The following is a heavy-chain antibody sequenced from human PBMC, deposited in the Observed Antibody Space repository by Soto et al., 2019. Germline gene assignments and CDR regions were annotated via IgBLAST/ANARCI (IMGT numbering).Heavy chain of an antibody. CDR3: ARGTAAGYYFDY. D-gene: IGHD6-13*01. CDR1: GFNVNNYY. V-gene: IGHV3-33*08. Sequence: GGSLRLSCAASGFNVNNYYMSWVRQAPGKGLEWVAVICTDGSTKYSADSVRGRFTISRDNAKNTLYLQMNSLRAEDTAVYYCARGTAAGYYFDYWGQGTLVTVSS. CDR2: ICTDGSTK. J-gene: IGHJ4*02.